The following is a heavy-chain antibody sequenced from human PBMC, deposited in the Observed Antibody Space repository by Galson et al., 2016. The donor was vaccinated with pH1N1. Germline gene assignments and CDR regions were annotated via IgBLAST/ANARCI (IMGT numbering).Heavy chain of an antibody. Sequence: ETLSLTCAVYGVSFRGYYWSWIRQPPGKGLEWIGEINHTGNTNYSPSLKSRVTISVDTSNSQLSLHLNSVTAADTAVYYCARDRDAQGYYLDYWGRGILVTVSS. CDR3: ARDRDAQGYYLDY. D-gene: IGHD2-15*01. V-gene: IGHV4-34*01. CDR1: GVSFRGYY. J-gene: IGHJ4*02. CDR2: INHTGNT.